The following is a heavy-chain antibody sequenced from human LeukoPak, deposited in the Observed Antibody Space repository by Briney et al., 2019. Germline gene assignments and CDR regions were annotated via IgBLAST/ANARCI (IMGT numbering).Heavy chain of an antibody. V-gene: IGHV4-34*01. J-gene: IGHJ4*02. D-gene: IGHD2-2*01. CDR1: GGSFSSYY. CDR3: ARGLWGYCSSTSCPRYFDY. Sequence: SETLSLTCAVYGGSFSSYYWSWIRQPPGKGLEWIGEINHSGSTNYNPSLKSRVTISVDTSKNQFSLKLSSVTAADTAVYYCARGLWGYCSSTSCPRYFDYWGQGTLVTVSS. CDR2: INHSGST.